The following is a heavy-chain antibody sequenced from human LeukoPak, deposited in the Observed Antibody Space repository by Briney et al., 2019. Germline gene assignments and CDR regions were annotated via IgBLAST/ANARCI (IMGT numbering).Heavy chain of an antibody. CDR1: GFTFSSYS. Sequence: GGSLRLSCAASGFTFSSYSMNWVRQAPGKGLEWVSSISSSSSYIYYADSVKGRFTISRDNSKNTLYLQMNSLRAEDTAVYYCAKDRGQYSSGWYFDYWGQGTLVTVSS. D-gene: IGHD6-19*01. CDR3: AKDRGQYSSGWYFDY. CDR2: ISSSSSYI. V-gene: IGHV3-21*01. J-gene: IGHJ4*02.